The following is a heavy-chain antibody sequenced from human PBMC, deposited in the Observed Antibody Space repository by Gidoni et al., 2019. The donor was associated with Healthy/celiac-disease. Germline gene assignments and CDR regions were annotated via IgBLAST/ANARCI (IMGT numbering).Heavy chain of an antibody. CDR2: ISSSSSTI. V-gene: IGHV3-48*02. Sequence: EVQLVESGGGLVQPGGSLRLSCAASGFSFSSYSLHWFRQAPGKGLEWVSYISSSSSTIYYADSVKGRFTISRDNAKNSLYLKMNSLRDEDTAVYYCARSYCGGDCYSGYYYGMDVWGQGTTVTVSS. D-gene: IGHD2-21*02. CDR3: ARSYCGGDCYSGYYYGMDV. CDR1: GFSFSSYS. J-gene: IGHJ6*02.